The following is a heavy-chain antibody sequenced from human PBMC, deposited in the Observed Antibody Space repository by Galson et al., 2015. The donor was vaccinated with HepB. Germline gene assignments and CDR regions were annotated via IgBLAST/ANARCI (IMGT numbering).Heavy chain of an antibody. V-gene: IGHV1-18*01. Sequence: SVKVSCKASGYTFTSYGISWVRQAPGQGLEWMGWISAYNGNTNYAQKLQGRVTMTTDTSTSTAYMELRSLRSDDTAVYYCARSGIHYYGSGSYYLFDYWGQGTLVTVSS. CDR2: ISAYNGNT. J-gene: IGHJ4*02. D-gene: IGHD3-10*01. CDR1: GYTFTSYG. CDR3: ARSGIHYYGSGSYYLFDY.